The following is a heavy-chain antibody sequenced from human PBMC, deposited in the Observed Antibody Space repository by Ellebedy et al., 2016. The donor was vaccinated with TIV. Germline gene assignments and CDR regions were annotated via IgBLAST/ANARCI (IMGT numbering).Heavy chain of an antibody. J-gene: IGHJ4*02. Sequence: ASVKVSCKGSGYSFTSYWIGWVRQMPGKGLEWMGIIYPGDSDTRYSPSFQGQVTISADKSISTAYLQWSSLKASDTAMYYCARLGPSYGDYWGQGTLDAVSS. CDR1: GYSFTSYW. D-gene: IGHD4-17*01. CDR3: ARLGPSYGDY. V-gene: IGHV5-51*01. CDR2: IYPGDSDT.